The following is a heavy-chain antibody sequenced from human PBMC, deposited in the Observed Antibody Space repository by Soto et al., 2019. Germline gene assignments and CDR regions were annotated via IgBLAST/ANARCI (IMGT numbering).Heavy chain of an antibody. J-gene: IGHJ6*04. D-gene: IGHD3-10*01. Sequence: GGSLRLSCAASGITFSIYGMSWVRQAPGKGLEWVSGIGTDGSTYYADSVKGRFTISRDTSRNTLYLQMNSLRAEDTALYYCANDPRGPYVWGKGTTVTVSS. CDR2: IGTDGST. V-gene: IGHV3-23*01. CDR3: ANDPRGPYV. CDR1: GITFSIYG.